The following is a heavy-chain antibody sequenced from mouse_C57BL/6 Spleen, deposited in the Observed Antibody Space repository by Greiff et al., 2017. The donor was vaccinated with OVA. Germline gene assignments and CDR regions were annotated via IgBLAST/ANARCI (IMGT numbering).Heavy chain of an antibody. J-gene: IGHJ4*01. Sequence: ESGPGLVKPSQSLSLTCSVTGYSITSGYYWHWIRQFPGNKLEWMGYISYDGSNNYNPSLKTRISITRDTSKNQFFLMLNSVTTEDTATYDCARDQRDYAMDDWGQGTSVTVSS. CDR2: ISYDGSN. V-gene: IGHV3-6*01. CDR1: GYSITSGYY. CDR3: ARDQRDYAMDD.